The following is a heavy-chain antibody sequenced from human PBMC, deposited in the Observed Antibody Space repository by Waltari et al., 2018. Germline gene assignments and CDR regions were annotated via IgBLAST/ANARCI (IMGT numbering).Heavy chain of an antibody. CDR2: MTASGLM. D-gene: IGHD6-6*01. CDR1: GFPFSTYT. V-gene: IGHV3-23*01. Sequence: EMQLLESGGALVQPGGSLRLSCAASGFPFSTYTMNWVRQAPGKGREWVAVMTASGLMDYGDSVKGRFIISRDNSKNTLYLEMYRLRVEDTARYYCAKDEGARLAPTFGMDAWGQGTTVIVSS. CDR3: AKDEGARLAPTFGMDA. J-gene: IGHJ6*02.